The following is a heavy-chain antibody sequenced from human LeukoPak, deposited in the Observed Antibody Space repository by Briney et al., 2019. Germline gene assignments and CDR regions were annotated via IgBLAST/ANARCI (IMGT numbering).Heavy chain of an antibody. CDR2: ISHTGQS. CDR1: GDSITSPGYS. CDR3: AREGGPYRPLDY. J-gene: IGHJ4*02. V-gene: IGHV4-31*03. Sequence: SETLSLTCSVSGDSITSPGYSWTWIRRPPGKGLEWIGFISHTGQSDYSPSLKSRVFISRDASKDEFSLKLTSVTAADTAVYYCAREGGPYRPLDYSGQGTLVTVSS.